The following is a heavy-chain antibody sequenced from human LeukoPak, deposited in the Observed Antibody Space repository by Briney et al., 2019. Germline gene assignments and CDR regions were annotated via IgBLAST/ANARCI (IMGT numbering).Heavy chain of an antibody. CDR1: GFTFRSHS. Sequence: GGSLRLSCAASGFTFRSHSMTWVRQAPGKGLEWVANIKQDGSEKYYVDSVKGRFTTSRDNAKNSLYLQMNSLRAEDTAVYYCAREMRVQLERRSAFDIWGQGTMVTVSS. V-gene: IGHV3-7*01. CDR3: AREMRVQLERRSAFDI. CDR2: IKQDGSEK. J-gene: IGHJ3*02. D-gene: IGHD1-1*01.